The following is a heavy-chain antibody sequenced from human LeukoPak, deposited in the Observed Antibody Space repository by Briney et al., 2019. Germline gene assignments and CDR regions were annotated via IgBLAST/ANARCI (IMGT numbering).Heavy chain of an antibody. V-gene: IGHV4-4*07. D-gene: IGHD3-22*01. J-gene: IGHJ5*02. Sequence: SETLSLTCSVSGVSISSYYWTWIRLPAGKGLEWIGRIYSGGSTNYNPSLKSRVTMSVDTSKNQFSLRLSSVTAADTAVYYCAREFYYYDSSGDNWFDPWGQGTLVTVSS. CDR2: IYSGGST. CDR3: AREFYYYDSSGDNWFDP. CDR1: GVSISSYY.